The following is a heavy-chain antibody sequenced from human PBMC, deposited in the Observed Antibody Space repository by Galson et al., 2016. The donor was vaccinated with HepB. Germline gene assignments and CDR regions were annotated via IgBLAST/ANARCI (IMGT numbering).Heavy chain of an antibody. CDR2: SYGDGRT. CDR1: GLPVSNDY. V-gene: IGHV3-53*01. Sequence: SLRLSCAAYGLPVSNDYMSWVRQAPGKGLKWVTVSYGDGRTYYAESVKGRFTISRDTSKNTVFLQVNSLRVEDTAVYYCARDPIRRPDYWGQGTLVTVSS. J-gene: IGHJ4*02. CDR3: ARDPIRRPDY. D-gene: IGHD3-3*01.